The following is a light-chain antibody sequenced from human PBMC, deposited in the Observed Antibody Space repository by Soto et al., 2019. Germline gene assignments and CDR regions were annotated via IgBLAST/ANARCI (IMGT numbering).Light chain of an antibody. V-gene: IGKV1-5*01. CDR1: QSISTW. CDR2: DAS. J-gene: IGKJ4*01. Sequence: EIQMTQSPSTLSASVGDRVTITCRASQSISTWLAWYQQKIGKAPKLLIYDASTLESGVPSRFSGSGSGTEFTLTISSLQPDDFATYYCQQYLTYSSLTFGGGTKVDIK. CDR3: QQYLTYSSLT.